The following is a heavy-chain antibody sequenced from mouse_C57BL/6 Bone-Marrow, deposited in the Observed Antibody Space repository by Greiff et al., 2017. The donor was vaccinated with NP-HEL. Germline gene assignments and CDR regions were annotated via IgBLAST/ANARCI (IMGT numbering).Heavy chain of an antibody. CDR1: GYTFTSYW. V-gene: IGHV1-64*01. CDR2: IHPYSGST. J-gene: IGHJ2*03. Sequence: QVQLQQPGAELVKPGASVKLSCKASGYTFTSYWMHWVKQRPGQGLEWIGMIHPYSGSTNYNEKFKSKATLTVDKSSSTAYMQLSSLTSEDSAVYYCAGWYSLYGSLFDYGGRGTGLTV. CDR3: AGWYSLYGSLFDY. D-gene: IGHD1-1*01.